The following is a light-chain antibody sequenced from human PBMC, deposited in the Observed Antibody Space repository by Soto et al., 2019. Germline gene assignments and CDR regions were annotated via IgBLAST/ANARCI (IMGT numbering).Light chain of an antibody. CDR2: EVN. V-gene: IGLV2-14*01. CDR1: SSDVGGYDY. J-gene: IGLJ2*01. Sequence: QSALTQPASVSGSPGQSITISCTGTSSDVGGYDYVSWHQQHPGKAPKLMIYEVNTRPSGVPTRFSGSKSGNTASLTISGLQAEDEADYYCCSYTSSGAHVFGGGTKLTVL. CDR3: CSYTSSGAHV.